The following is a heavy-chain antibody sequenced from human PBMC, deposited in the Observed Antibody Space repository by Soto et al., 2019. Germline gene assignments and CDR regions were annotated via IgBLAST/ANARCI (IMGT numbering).Heavy chain of an antibody. D-gene: IGHD3-22*01. Sequence: PSETLSLTCTVSGGSISSYYWSWIRQPPGKGLEWIGYIYYSGSTNYNPSLKSRVTISVDTSKNQFSLKLSSVTAADTAVYYCARGHHYDSSGYYYWGQGTLVTVPQ. CDR3: ARGHHYDSSGYYY. CDR2: IYYSGST. J-gene: IGHJ4*02. CDR1: GGSISSYY. V-gene: IGHV4-59*01.